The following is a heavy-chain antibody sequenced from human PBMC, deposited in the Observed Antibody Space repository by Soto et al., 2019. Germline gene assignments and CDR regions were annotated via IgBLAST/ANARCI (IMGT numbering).Heavy chain of an antibody. V-gene: IGHV1-69*13. CDR2: IIPIFGTA. D-gene: IGHD3-10*01. J-gene: IGHJ4*02. CDR3: ARDRDPGMVSSMGY. CDR1: GGTFSSYA. Sequence: ASVKVSCKASGGTFSSYAISWVRQAPGQGLEWMGGIIPIFGTANYAQKFQGRVTITADESTSTAYMELSSLRSEDTAVYYCARDRDPGMVSSMGYWGQGTLVTVSS.